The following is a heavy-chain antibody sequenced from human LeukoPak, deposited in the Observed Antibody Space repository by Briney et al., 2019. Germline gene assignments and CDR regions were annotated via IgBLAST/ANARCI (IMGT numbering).Heavy chain of an antibody. Sequence: QSGGSLRLSCAASGFTFSSHGMNWVRQARGKGLEWVAYIQYDGSNEQYADSVKGRFSISRDNSKNILYLQMNSLRAEDTAVYYCVSDLYDISGYHAFHHWGQGTLVTVSS. D-gene: IGHD3-22*01. CDR1: GFTFSSHG. CDR2: IQYDGSNE. V-gene: IGHV3-30*03. J-gene: IGHJ1*01. CDR3: VSDLYDISGYHAFHH.